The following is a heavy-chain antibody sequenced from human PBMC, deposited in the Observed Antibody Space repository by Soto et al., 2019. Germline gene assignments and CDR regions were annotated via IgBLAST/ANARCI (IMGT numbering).Heavy chain of an antibody. Sequence: VQLVQTGAEVKKPGSSVRVSCKVSGYTFSNYDINWVRQAPGQGLEWMGGINPILGTANYAHKFQARFTITAHNSTSTAYMELIGLTSDVTAVYYCARRQVETNWICIDPWGQGALVTRSS. J-gene: IGHJ5*02. D-gene: IGHD1-1*01. CDR1: GYTFSNYD. CDR3: ARRQVETNWICIDP. CDR2: INPILGTA. V-gene: IGHV1-69*06.